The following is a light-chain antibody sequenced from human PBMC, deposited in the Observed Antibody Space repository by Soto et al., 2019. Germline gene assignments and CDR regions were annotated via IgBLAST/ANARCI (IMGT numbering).Light chain of an antibody. CDR3: SIYGGRKV. CDR2: EVT. J-gene: IGLJ2*01. Sequence: QSALTQPPSASGSLGQSVAISCTGTSSDIGGNNYVSWYQQYPGKAPKLMIYEVTKRPSGVPDRFSGSKTGNTASLTVSGLQAEDEADYYCSIYGGRKVFGGGTKLTVL. V-gene: IGLV2-8*01. CDR1: SSDIGGNNY.